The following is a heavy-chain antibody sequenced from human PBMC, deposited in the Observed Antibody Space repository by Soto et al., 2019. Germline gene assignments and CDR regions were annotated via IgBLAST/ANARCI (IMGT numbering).Heavy chain of an antibody. CDR3: ARRLLRGPGDWWFDP. CDR2: INPSSGDT. V-gene: IGHV1-46*01. J-gene: IGHJ5*02. D-gene: IGHD3-10*01. CDR1: GFTLTNYY. Sequence: QVQLVQSGAEVVKPGASVRVSCKASGFTLTNYYIHWLRQTPGQGLEWMGIINPSSGDTHYAQKFQGSVTMTRDTSTSTVYLEVSGLRSDDTALYYCARRLLRGPGDWWFDPWGQGTLVTVSS.